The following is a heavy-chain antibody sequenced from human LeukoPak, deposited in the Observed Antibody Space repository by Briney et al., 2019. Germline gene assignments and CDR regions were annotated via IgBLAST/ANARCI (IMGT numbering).Heavy chain of an antibody. CDR2: ISGSGGST. CDR1: GFTFSSYA. Sequence: GGSLRLSCAASGFTFSSYAMSWVRQAPGKGLEWVSAISGSGGSTYYADSVKGRFTISRDNSKNTLYLQMNSLRAEDTAVYYCAKEGKTRNWNYYQAKAVYWGQGTLVTVSS. CDR3: AKEGKTRNWNYYQAKAVY. D-gene: IGHD1-7*01. J-gene: IGHJ4*02. V-gene: IGHV3-23*01.